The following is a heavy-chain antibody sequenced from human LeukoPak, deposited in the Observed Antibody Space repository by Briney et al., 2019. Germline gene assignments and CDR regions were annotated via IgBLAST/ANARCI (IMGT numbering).Heavy chain of an antibody. CDR3: ARGTAEGTMVRGVTLFDY. CDR1: GYTFTGYY. J-gene: IGHJ4*02. Sequence: ASVKVSCKASGYTFTGYYMHWVRQAPGQGLEWMGWINPNSGGTNYAQKFQGWVTMTRDTSISTAYMELSRLRSDDTAVYYCARGTAEGTMVRGVTLFDYWGQGTLVTVSS. CDR2: INPNSGGT. V-gene: IGHV1-2*04. D-gene: IGHD3-10*01.